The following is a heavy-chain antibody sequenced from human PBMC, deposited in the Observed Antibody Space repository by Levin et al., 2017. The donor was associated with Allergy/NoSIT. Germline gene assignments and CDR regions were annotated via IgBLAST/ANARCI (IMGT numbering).Heavy chain of an antibody. CDR3: ARDLVRVGATSFDH. CDR2: ISFDGVHQ. J-gene: IGHJ4*02. V-gene: IGHV3-30*14. Sequence: GSLRLSCAVAGLPFSSHAMHWFRHAPGKGLEWVARISFDGVHQHYADSVQGRFIISRDNFRNILYLQMNSLRPEDTAIYYCARDLVRVGATSFDHWGQGTLVTVSP. D-gene: IGHD3-10*02. CDR1: GLPFSSHA.